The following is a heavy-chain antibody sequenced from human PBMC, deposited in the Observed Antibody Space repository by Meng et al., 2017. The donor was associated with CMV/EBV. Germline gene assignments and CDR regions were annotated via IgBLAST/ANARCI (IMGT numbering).Heavy chain of an antibody. V-gene: IGHV5-51*01. D-gene: IGHD1-1*01. Sequence: GESLEISCKGSGYSFTSYWIGWVRQMPGKGLEWMGIIYPGDSDTRYSPSFQGQVTISADKSISTAYLQWSSLKASDTAMYYCARRGLEWPRDPNYYFDYWGQGTLVTVSS. CDR1: GYSFTSYW. CDR3: ARRGLEWPRDPNYYFDY. J-gene: IGHJ4*02. CDR2: IYPGDSDT.